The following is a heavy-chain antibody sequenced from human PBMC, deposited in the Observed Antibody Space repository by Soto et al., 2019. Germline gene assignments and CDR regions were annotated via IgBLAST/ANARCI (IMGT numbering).Heavy chain of an antibody. V-gene: IGHV1-69*13. J-gene: IGHJ6*02. CDR1: GGTFSSYA. CDR2: IIPIFGTA. CDR3: ARDLSGIAAAGMDRDCYYGKDV. D-gene: IGHD6-13*01. Sequence: SVKVACKASGGTFSSYAISWVRQAPGQGLEWMGGIIPIFGTANYAQTFQGRVTITADESTSTAYMELSSLRAEDTAVYYCARDLSGIAAAGMDRDCYYGKDVWGQGTTVNVSS.